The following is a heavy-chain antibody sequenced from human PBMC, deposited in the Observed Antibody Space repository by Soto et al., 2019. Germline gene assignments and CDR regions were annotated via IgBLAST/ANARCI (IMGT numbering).Heavy chain of an antibody. V-gene: IGHV3-30*18. Sequence: GGSLRLSCAASGFTFSDYGMRRVRQAPGKGLEWVAVISYDGFNKYFRDSVKGRFTISRDNFRNTLFLQMNSARAEDTAVYYCGKGTDQFYYGMDVWGQGTTVTVSS. CDR1: GFTFSDYG. CDR2: ISYDGFNK. J-gene: IGHJ6*02. CDR3: GKGTDQFYYGMDV.